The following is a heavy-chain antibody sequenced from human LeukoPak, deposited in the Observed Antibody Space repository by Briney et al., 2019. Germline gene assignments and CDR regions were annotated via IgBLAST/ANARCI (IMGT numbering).Heavy chain of an antibody. CDR1: GGSICSGSYY. D-gene: IGHD3-10*01. CDR3: ARAGQAYYFDY. CDR2: IYTSGST. Sequence: SETLSLTCTVSGGSICSGSYYWSWIRQPAGKGLEWIGRIYTSGSTNYNPSLKSRVTISVDTSKNQFSLKLSSVTAADTAVYYCARAGQAYYFDYWGQGTLVTVSS. V-gene: IGHV4-61*02. J-gene: IGHJ4*02.